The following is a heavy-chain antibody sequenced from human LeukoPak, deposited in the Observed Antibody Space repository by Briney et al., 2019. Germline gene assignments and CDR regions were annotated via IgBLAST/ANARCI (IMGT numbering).Heavy chain of an antibody. Sequence: GGSLRLSSAASGFTFSSYAMHWVRHAPGKGLEWEAAISYDGSNKYYADSVKGRFTISRDNSKNTLYLQMNSLRAEDTAVYYCAKDRALGDWGQGTMVTVSS. V-gene: IGHV3-30*18. CDR2: ISYDGSNK. CDR1: GFTFSSYA. J-gene: IGHJ3*01. D-gene: IGHD1-26*01. CDR3: AKDRALGD.